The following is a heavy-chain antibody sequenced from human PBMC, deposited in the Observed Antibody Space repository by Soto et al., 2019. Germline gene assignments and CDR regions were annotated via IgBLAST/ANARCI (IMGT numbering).Heavy chain of an antibody. CDR2: ISSSSSTI. CDR3: ARDRPLLWFGGGTYYGMDV. V-gene: IGHV3-48*02. Sequence: PGGSLRLSCAASGFTFSSYSMNWVRQAPGKGLEWVSYISSSSSTIYYADSVKGRFTISRDNAKNSLYLQMNSLRDEDTAVYYCARDRPLLWFGGGTYYGMDVWGQGTTVTVSS. J-gene: IGHJ6*02. CDR1: GFTFSSYS. D-gene: IGHD3-10*01.